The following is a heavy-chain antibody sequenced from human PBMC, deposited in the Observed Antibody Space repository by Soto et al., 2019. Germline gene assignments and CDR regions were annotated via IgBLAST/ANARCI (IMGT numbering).Heavy chain of an antibody. V-gene: IGHV4-30-2*01. CDR3: ARGNVVPLDY. CDR1: GGSISSGGYP. CDR2: IYHSGST. Sequence: PSETLFLTCGVSGGSISSGGYPWSWIRQPPGKGLEWIGYIYHSGSTYYNPSLKSRVTISVDRTKNQFSLKLSSVTAADTAVYYCARGNVVPLDYWGQGTLVTVSS. D-gene: IGHD2-21*01. J-gene: IGHJ4*02.